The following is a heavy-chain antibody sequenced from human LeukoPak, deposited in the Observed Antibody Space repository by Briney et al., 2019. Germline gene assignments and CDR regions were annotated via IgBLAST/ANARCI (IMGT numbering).Heavy chain of an antibody. J-gene: IGHJ5*02. D-gene: IGHD3-10*01. CDR3: AKDSSSVFPNWFDP. CDR2: ISYDGSNK. V-gene: IGHV3-30*04. CDR1: GFTFSSYA. Sequence: GGSLRLSCAASGFTFSSYAMHWVRQAPGKGLEWVAVISYDGSNKYYADSVKGRFTISRDNSKNTLYLQMNSLGAEDTAVYYCAKDSSSVFPNWFDPWGQGTLVTVSS.